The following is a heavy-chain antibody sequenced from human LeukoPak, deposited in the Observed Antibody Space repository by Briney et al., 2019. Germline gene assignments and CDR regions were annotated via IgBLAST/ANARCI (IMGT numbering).Heavy chain of an antibody. CDR2: IYYSGST. J-gene: IGHJ4*02. Sequence: SGTLSLTCTVSGGSISSYYWSWVRQPPGEGLEWVGYIYYSGSTNYNPSLSRRVTTSVDTPTNQFSLKQSSVTAADTAVCYCAGDSDGWSGPYYWGQGTLVTVSS. V-gene: IGHV4-59*01. CDR1: GGSISSYY. CDR3: AGDSDGWSGPYY. D-gene: IGHD3-3*01.